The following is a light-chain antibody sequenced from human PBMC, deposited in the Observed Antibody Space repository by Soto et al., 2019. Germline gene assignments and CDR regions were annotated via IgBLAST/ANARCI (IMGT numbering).Light chain of an antibody. V-gene: IGLV2-14*01. J-gene: IGLJ3*02. Sequence: QPASVSGSPGQSITISCTGTSSDVGGYNYVSWYQQHPGKAPKLMIYEVSNRPSGVSNRFSGSKSGNTASLTISGLQAEDEADYYCSSYTSISTGVFGGGTKVTVL. CDR3: SSYTSISTGV. CDR1: SSDVGGYNY. CDR2: EVS.